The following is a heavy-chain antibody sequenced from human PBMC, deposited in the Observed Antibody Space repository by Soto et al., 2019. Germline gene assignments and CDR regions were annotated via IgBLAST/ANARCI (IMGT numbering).Heavy chain of an antibody. V-gene: IGHV1-69*10. Sequence: VKVSCKASGGTYNTFAISWVRQAPGQGLEWMGGIIPVLGPAFYAQKFQGRVTITADKSTTTAYLELTSLRSEDTAVYYCVRAAKRYFDYWGQGTLVTVSS. J-gene: IGHJ4*02. CDR2: IIPVLGPA. CDR3: VRAAKRYFDY. CDR1: GGTYNTFA.